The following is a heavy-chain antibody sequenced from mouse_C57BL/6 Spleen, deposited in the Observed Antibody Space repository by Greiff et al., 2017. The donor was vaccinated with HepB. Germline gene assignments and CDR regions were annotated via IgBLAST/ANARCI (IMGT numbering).Heavy chain of an antibody. V-gene: IGHV1-22*01. D-gene: IGHD2-1*01. CDR2: INPNNGGT. CDR3: ARLGGNYDFDY. CDR1: GYTFTDYN. J-gene: IGHJ2*01. Sequence: VQLKESGPELVKPGASVKMSCKASGYTFTDYNMHWVKQSHGKSLEWIGYINPNNGGTSYNQKFKGKATLTVNKASSTAYMELRSLTSEDSAVYYCARLGGNYDFDYWGQGTTLTVSS.